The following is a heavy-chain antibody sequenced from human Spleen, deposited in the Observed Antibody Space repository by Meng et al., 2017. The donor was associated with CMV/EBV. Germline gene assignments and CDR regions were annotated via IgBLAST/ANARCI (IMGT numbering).Heavy chain of an antibody. CDR2: IRSKTYGGTT. V-gene: IGHV3-49*04. Sequence: GGSLRLSCTASGFTFGDYAMSWVRQAPGKGLEWVGFIRSKTYGGTTEYAASVKGRFTISGDDSKSIAYLQMNSLETEDTAVYYCTRSGDYDFWSGNPFDCWGQGTLVTVSS. CDR3: TRSGDYDFWSGNPFDC. D-gene: IGHD3-3*01. J-gene: IGHJ4*02. CDR1: GFTFGDYA.